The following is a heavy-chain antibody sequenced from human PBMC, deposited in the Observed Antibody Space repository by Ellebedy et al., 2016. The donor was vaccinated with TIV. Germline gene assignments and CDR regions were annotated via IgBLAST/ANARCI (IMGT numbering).Heavy chain of an antibody. CDR3: AKPPRGLELQVFWYFDL. CDR1: GFTFSSYA. Sequence: PGGSLRLSCAASGFTFSSYAMSWVRQAPGKGLEWVSAISGSGGSTYYADSVKGRFTISRDNSKNTLYLQMNSLRAEDTAVYYCAKPPRGLELQVFWYFDLWGRGTLVTVSS. V-gene: IGHV3-23*01. D-gene: IGHD1-7*01. CDR2: ISGSGGST. J-gene: IGHJ2*01.